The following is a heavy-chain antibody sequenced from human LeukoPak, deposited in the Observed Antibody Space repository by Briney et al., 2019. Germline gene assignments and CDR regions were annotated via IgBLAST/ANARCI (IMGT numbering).Heavy chain of an antibody. Sequence: SSETLSLTCTVSGGSISSYHWSWIRQPPGKGLEWIGYIYYSGSTNYNPSLKSRVTISVDTSKNQFSLKLSSVTAAETAVYYCARVVAGRRFDPWGQGTLVTVSS. CDR1: GGSISSYH. CDR3: ARVVAGRRFDP. CDR2: IYYSGST. V-gene: IGHV4-59*01. D-gene: IGHD6-19*01. J-gene: IGHJ5*02.